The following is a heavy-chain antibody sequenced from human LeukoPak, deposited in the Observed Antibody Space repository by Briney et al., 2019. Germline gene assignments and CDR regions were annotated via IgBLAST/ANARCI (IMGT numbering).Heavy chain of an antibody. J-gene: IGHJ5*02. Sequence: SQTLSLTCTVSGGSISSGGYYWSWICQHPGKGLEWIGYIYYSGSTYYNPSLKSRVTISVDTSKNQFSLKLSSVTAADTAVYYCARGGRYAYYDFWSGYTNWFDPWGQGTLVTVSS. D-gene: IGHD3-3*01. V-gene: IGHV4-31*03. CDR2: IYYSGST. CDR1: GGSISSGGYY. CDR3: ARGGRYAYYDFWSGYTNWFDP.